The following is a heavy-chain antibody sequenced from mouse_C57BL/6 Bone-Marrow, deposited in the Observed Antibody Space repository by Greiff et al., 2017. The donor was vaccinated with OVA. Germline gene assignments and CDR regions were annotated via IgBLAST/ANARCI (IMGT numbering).Heavy chain of an antibody. V-gene: IGHV1-53*01. CDR1: GYTFTSYW. J-gene: IGHJ4*01. CDR2: INPSTGGT. CDR3: ARARLNPYATDY. Sequence: QVQLQQPGTELVKPGASVKLSCKASGYTFTSYWMHWVKQRPGQGLEWIGNINPSTGGTNYNEKFKSKATLTVDKSSSTAYMQLSSLTSEDSAVSVYARARLNPYATDYWGQGTSVTVSS.